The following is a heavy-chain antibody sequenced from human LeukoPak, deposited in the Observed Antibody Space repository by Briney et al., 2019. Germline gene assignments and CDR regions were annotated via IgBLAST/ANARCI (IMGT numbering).Heavy chain of an antibody. CDR1: GDXISSYY. J-gene: IGHJ4*02. Sequence: SETLSLTCTVSGDXISSYYWSWIRQPPGKGLEWIGCIYYSGNTNYNPSLKSRVTISIDTSKNQFSLRLSSVTAADTAVYYCARGRTFDNWGQGTLVTVSS. CDR3: ARGRTFDN. V-gene: IGHV4-59*01. CDR2: IYYSGNT.